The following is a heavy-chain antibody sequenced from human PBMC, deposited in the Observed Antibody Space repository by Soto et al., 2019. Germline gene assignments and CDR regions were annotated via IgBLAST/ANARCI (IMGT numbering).Heavy chain of an antibody. V-gene: IGHV4-39*07. J-gene: IGHJ4*02. CDR2: IYHTGNA. D-gene: IGHD2-2*01. CDR1: GDSISNSRFY. CDR3: ARSSTSANYFDY. Sequence: SETLSLTCSVSGDSISNSRFYWAWIRQPPGEGLEWIGSIYHTGNAHYNPSLKSRVTISVDTSRNQFSLKLSSVTAADTAVYYCARSSTSANYFDYWGQGTLVTVSS.